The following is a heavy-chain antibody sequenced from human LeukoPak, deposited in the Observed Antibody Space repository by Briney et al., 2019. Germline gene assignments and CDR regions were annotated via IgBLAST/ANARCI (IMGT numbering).Heavy chain of an antibody. Sequence: SCKASGYTFTSYDINWVRQATGQGLEWMGWMNPNSGNTGYAQKFQGRVTMTRNTSISTAYMELSSLRSEDTAVYYCARGDVRENWFDPWGQGTLVTVSS. CDR1: GYTFTSYD. CDR2: MNPNSGNT. V-gene: IGHV1-8*01. CDR3: ARGDVRENWFDP. D-gene: IGHD3-3*01. J-gene: IGHJ5*02.